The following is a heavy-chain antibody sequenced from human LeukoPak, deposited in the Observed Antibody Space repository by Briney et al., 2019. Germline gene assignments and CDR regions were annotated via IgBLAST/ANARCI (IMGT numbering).Heavy chain of an antibody. Sequence: PGGSLRLSCAASGFTFSNYWMTWVRQFPGRGLEWVANIKQDGSEKYYVDSVKGRFTIFRDNAQKSLYLEMNTLRIEDTAVYYCARVGAWELQRVLEYWGQGTLVTVSS. CDR1: GFTFSNYW. J-gene: IGHJ4*02. CDR3: ARVGAWELQRVLEY. CDR2: IKQDGSEK. D-gene: IGHD1-26*01. V-gene: IGHV3-7*01.